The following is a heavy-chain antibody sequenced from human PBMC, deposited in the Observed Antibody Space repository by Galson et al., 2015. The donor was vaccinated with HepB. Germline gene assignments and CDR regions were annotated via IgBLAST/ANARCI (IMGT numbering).Heavy chain of an antibody. V-gene: IGHV3-30*18. Sequence: SLRLSCAASGFTFSSYGMHWVRQAPGKGLEWVAVISYDGSNKYYADSVKGRFTISRDNSKNTLYLQMNSLRAEDTAVYYCAKAFEGYSYGYNWFDPWGQGTLVTVSS. CDR3: AKAFEGYSYGYNWFDP. J-gene: IGHJ5*02. CDR1: GFTFSSYG. D-gene: IGHD5-18*01. CDR2: ISYDGSNK.